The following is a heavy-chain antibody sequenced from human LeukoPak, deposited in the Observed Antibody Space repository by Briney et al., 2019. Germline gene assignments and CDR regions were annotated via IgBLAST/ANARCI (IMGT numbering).Heavy chain of an antibody. CDR2: IDSGGRIT. D-gene: IGHD1-1*01. CDR1: GFTFSSHW. Sequence: PGGSLRLSCAASGFTFSSHWMHWVRQAPGKGLVWVSRIDSGGRITTYADSVKGRFTISRDNAKNTLYLQMNTLRDEDTAVYYCARDYNWNPPDYWGQGTLVTVSS. J-gene: IGHJ4*02. CDR3: ARDYNWNPPDY. V-gene: IGHV3-74*01.